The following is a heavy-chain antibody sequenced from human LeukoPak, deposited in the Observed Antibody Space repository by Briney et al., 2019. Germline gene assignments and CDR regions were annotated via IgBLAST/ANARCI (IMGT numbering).Heavy chain of an antibody. D-gene: IGHD6-6*01. J-gene: IGHJ4*02. CDR2: INSNGDEI. V-gene: IGHV3-23*01. Sequence: PGRSLRLSCAASGFSFSSYGMHWVRQAPGKGLEWVSGINSNGDEIYYADSVRGRFTISRDNSNNALYLQMDSLRAEDTAVYYCANWIGSSSRDYWGQGTLVTVSS. CDR1: GFSFSSYG. CDR3: ANWIGSSSRDY.